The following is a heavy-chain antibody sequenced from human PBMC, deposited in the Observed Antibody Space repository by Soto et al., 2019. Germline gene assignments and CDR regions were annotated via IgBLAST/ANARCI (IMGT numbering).Heavy chain of an antibody. CDR1: GYTFTSYD. V-gene: IGHV1-8*01. Sequence: GASVKVSCKASGYTFTSYDINWVRQATGQGLEWMGWMNPNSGNTGYAQKFQGRVTMTRNTSISTAYMELSSLRSEDTAVYYCAREGMDYYYMDFCGKGTTVTVAS. CDR3: AREGMDYYYMDF. J-gene: IGHJ6*03. CDR2: MNPNSGNT.